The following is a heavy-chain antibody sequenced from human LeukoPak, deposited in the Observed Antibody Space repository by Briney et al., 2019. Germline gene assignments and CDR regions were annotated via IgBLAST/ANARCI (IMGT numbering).Heavy chain of an antibody. CDR2: MNPNSGNT. J-gene: IGHJ3*02. Sequence: HAASVKVSCKASGGTFSSYAINWVRQATGQGLEWMGWMNPNSGNTGYAQKFQGRVTMTRNTSISTAYMELSSLRSEDTAVYYCARARYGIAARLKNKGPWAFDIWGQGTMVTVSS. D-gene: IGHD6-6*01. CDR3: ARARYGIAARLKNKGPWAFDI. V-gene: IGHV1-8*02. CDR1: GGTFSSYA.